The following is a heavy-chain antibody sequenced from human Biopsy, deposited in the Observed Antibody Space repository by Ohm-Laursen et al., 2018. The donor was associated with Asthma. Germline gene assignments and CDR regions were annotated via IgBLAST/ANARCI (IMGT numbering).Heavy chain of an antibody. CDR3: ARKAGSCISRTCYSLDF. CDR1: GGTFNTYV. CDR2: INSVFGTT. V-gene: IGHV1-69*13. D-gene: IGHD2-2*01. J-gene: IGHJ4*02. Sequence: ASVKVSCKTLGGTFNTYVIGWVRQAPGQGLEWMGGINSVFGTTTYPQKFQDRVTITADGSTSTVYMELSGLRSEDTAVYYCARKAGSCISRTCYSLDFWGQGTLVTVSS.